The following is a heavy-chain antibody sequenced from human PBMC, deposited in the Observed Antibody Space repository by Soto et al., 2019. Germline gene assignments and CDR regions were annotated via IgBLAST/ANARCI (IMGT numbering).Heavy chain of an antibody. CDR2: IYPGVSET. Sequence: EVQLVQSGGEVKKPGESLKISCMASRYSFTSYWIAWVRQMPGKGLEWMGTIYPGVSETKYSPSFQVQVTMAVDKSITTADLHWSSPEASDTVLYYCARPIGISVAGDVCDVWGQGTMVTVSS. J-gene: IGHJ3*01. V-gene: IGHV5-51*03. D-gene: IGHD6-19*01. CDR1: RYSFTSYW. CDR3: ARPIGISVAGDVCDV.